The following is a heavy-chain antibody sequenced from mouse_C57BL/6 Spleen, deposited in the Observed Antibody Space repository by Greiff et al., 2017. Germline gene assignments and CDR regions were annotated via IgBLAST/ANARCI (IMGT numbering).Heavy chain of an antibody. V-gene: IGHV1-20*01. CDR1: GYSFTGYF. J-gene: IGHJ2*01. CDR3: ASHYDGYLYYFDY. CDR2: INPYNGDT. D-gene: IGHD2-3*01. Sequence: VQLQQSGPELVKPGDSVKISCKASGYSFTGYFMNWVMQSHGKSLEWIGRINPYNGDTFYNQKFKGKATLTVDKSSSTAHMELRSLTSEDSAVYDCASHYDGYLYYFDYWGQGTTLTVSS.